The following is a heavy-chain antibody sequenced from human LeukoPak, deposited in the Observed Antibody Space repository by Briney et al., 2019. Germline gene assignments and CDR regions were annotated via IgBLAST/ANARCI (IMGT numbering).Heavy chain of an antibody. V-gene: IGHV4-59*08. Sequence: SETLSLTCTVSGGSISSYYWSWIRQPXXXXXXXXGYVYHSGSTNYNPSLQGRVTISIDRSKNKFSLRLTSVTAADTAVYYCARTSNHDFWSGYEDWGQGTLVIVSS. CDR2: VYHSGST. CDR3: ARTSNHDFWSGYED. D-gene: IGHD3-3*01. J-gene: IGHJ4*02. CDR1: GGSISSYY.